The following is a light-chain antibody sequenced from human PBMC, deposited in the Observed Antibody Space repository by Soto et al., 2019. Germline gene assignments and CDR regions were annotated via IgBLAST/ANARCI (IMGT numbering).Light chain of an antibody. Sequence: QPVLTQSPSASASLGASVKLTCTRSSGYSTYAIAWHQQQSEKGPRFLMKINYDGTHSKGDGYFDRFSGSSSGAERHLTLSSLQAEDEADYYCQSLGTGIQVFGGGTKLTVL. CDR1: SGYSTYA. V-gene: IGLV4-69*01. CDR3: QSLGTGIQV. CDR2: INYDGTH. J-gene: IGLJ3*02.